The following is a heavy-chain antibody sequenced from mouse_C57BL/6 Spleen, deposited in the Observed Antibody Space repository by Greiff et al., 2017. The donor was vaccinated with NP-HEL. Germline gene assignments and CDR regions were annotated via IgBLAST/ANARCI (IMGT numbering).Heavy chain of an antibody. CDR2: ISDGGSYT. CDR1: GFTFSSYA. D-gene: IGHD2-4*01. J-gene: IGHJ3*01. Sequence: EVMLVESGGGLVKPGGSLKLSCAASGFTFSSYAMSWVRQTPDKRLEWVATISDGGSYTYYPDNVKGRFTISRDNAKNNLYLQMSHLKSEDTAMYYCARGYDYDGFAYWGQGTLVTVSA. CDR3: ARGYDYDGFAY. V-gene: IGHV5-4*03.